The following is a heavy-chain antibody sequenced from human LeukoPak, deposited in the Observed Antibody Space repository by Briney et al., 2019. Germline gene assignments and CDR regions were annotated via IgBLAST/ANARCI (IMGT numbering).Heavy chain of an antibody. CDR1: GFTFSTCS. CDR2: ISGSTSTI. J-gene: IGHJ4*02. Sequence: PGGSLRLSCAASGFTFSTCSMNWVRQAPGKGLEWVSSISGSTSTIYYADSVKGRFTISRDNAKNSLYPQMTSLRDEDTAVYYCARRFDSWGQGTLVTVSS. V-gene: IGHV3-48*02. CDR3: ARRFDS.